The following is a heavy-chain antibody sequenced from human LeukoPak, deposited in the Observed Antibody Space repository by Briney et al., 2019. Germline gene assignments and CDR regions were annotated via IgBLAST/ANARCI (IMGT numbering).Heavy chain of an antibody. V-gene: IGHV1-8*01. CDR1: GYTFTSYD. CDR3: ARGRYGSGSYYYYHYYYMDV. J-gene: IGHJ6*03. Sequence: ASVKVSCKASGYTFTSYDINWVRQATGQGLEWMGWMNPNSGNTGYAQKFQGRVTMTRNTSISTAYMELSSLRSEDTAVYYCARGRYGSGSYYYYHYYYMDVWGKGTTVTISS. D-gene: IGHD3-10*01. CDR2: MNPNSGNT.